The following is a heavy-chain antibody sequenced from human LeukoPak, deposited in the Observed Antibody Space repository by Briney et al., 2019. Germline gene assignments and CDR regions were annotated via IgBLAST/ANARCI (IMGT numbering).Heavy chain of an antibody. D-gene: IGHD4-17*01. CDR2: INHSGST. V-gene: IGHV4-34*01. J-gene: IGHJ5*02. CDR1: GGSFSSYY. Sequence: PSETLSLTCAVYGGSFSSYYWSWIRQPPGKGLEWIGEINHSGSTNYNPSLKSRVTISVDTSKNQFSLKLSSVTAADTAVYYCARGHDDYGDLNNWFDPWGQGTLVTVSS. CDR3: ARGHDDYGDLNNWFDP.